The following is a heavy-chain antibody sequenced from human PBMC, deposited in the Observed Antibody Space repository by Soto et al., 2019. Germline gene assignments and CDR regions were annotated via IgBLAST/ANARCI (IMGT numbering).Heavy chain of an antibody. J-gene: IGHJ4*02. Sequence: EVQLVESGGGLVQPGGSLRLSCAASGFTFSSYWMHWVLQAPGKGLVWVSRINSDGSSTSYADSVKGRFTISRDNAKNARYLQMKSPRAEDTAVYYCNVAVAGPTAIGYWGQGTLVTVSA. CDR2: INSDGSST. V-gene: IGHV3-74*01. D-gene: IGHD6-19*01. CDR1: GFTFSSYW. CDR3: NVAVAGPTAIGY.